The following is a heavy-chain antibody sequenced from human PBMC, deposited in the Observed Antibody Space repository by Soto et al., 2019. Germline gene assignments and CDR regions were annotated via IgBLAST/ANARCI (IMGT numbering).Heavy chain of an antibody. V-gene: IGHV3-23*01. CDR2: ISGSGVST. J-gene: IGHJ4*01. CDR3: AKDSYYDSSGYSFDY. Sequence: GGSLRLSCAASGFTFSSYAMSWVRQAPGKGLEWVSAISGSGVSTYYADSVKGRFTISRDNSKNTLYLQMNSLRAEDTAVYYCAKDSYYDSSGYSFDYWGPGSMGTV. D-gene: IGHD3-22*01. CDR1: GFTFSSYA.